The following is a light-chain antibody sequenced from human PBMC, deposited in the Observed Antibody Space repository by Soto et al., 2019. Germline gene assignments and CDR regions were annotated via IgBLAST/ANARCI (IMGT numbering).Light chain of an antibody. Sequence: QSVLTQPPSASGTPGQRVTISCSGSSSNIGSNYVYWYQQLPGTAPKLLIYSNNQRPSGVPDRFSGSKSGTSASLASSGLRSEDEADYYCAAWDDSLSGRVFGGGTKLTVL. J-gene: IGLJ3*02. CDR2: SNN. CDR3: AAWDDSLSGRV. V-gene: IGLV1-47*02. CDR1: SSNIGSNY.